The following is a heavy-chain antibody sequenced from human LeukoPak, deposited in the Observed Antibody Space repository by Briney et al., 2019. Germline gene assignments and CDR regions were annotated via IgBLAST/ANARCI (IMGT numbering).Heavy chain of an antibody. Sequence: ASVKVSCKVSGYTLTELSMHWVRQAPGKGLEWMGGFDPEDGETIYAQKFQGRVTMTEDTSTDTAYMELSSLRSEDTAVYYCAIGRPRSYYFDYWAREPWSPSPQ. CDR3: AIGRPRSYYFDY. V-gene: IGHV1-24*01. D-gene: IGHD1-26*01. CDR2: FDPEDGET. CDR1: GYTLTELS. J-gene: IGHJ4*02.